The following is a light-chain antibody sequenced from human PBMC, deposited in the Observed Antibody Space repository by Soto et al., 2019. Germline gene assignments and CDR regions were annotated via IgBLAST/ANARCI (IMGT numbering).Light chain of an antibody. CDR2: DAS. J-gene: IGKJ3*01. Sequence: EIVLTQSPATLSLSPGERATLSCRASQSVSSYLAWYQQKPGHAPRLLIYDASNRATGIPARFSGSGSGTDFTVTISSLEPEDFAVYYCQQRSNWPPVFTFGPGTKVDIK. CDR3: QQRSNWPPVFT. CDR1: QSVSSY. V-gene: IGKV3-11*01.